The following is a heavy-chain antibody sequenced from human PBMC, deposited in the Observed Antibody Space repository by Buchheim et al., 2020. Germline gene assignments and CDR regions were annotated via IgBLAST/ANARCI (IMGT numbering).Heavy chain of an antibody. V-gene: IGHV3-30*14. CDR1: GFTFSSYA. CDR2: ISYDGSNK. Sequence: QVQLVESGGGVVQPGRSLRLSCAASGFTFSSYAMHWVRQAPGKGLEWVAVISYDGSNKYYADSVKGRFTISRDHSKNTLYLQMNSLRAEDTAVYYCAREEPYYYYGMDVWGQGTT. D-gene: IGHD1-14*01. CDR3: AREEPYYYYGMDV. J-gene: IGHJ6*02.